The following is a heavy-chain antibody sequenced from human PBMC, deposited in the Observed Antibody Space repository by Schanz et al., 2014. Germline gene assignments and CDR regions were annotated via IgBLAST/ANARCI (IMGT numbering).Heavy chain of an antibody. CDR2: INPSGGST. Sequence: QVDLIQTGAEVGKPGASVKVSCKTSGYTFTSYGISWVRQAPGQGLEWMGMINPSGGSTTYAQKFQGRVTITADKSTSTASMELSSLRSEDTAVYYCARGPSQGYSYGHNIGAYYYGMDVWGQGTTVTVSS. V-gene: IGHV1-46*01. CDR1: GYTFTSYG. D-gene: IGHD5-18*01. CDR3: ARGPSQGYSYGHNIGAYYYGMDV. J-gene: IGHJ6*02.